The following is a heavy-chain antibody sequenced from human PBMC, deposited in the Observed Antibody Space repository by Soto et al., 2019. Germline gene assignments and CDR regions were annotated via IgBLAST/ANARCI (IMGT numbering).Heavy chain of an antibody. CDR1: GYTLTELS. CDR3: AASSSPSHGMDV. D-gene: IGHD6-13*01. Sequence: ASVKVSCKVSGYTLTELSMHWVRQAPGKGLEWMGGFDPEDGETIYAQKFQGRVTMTEDTSTDTAYMELSSLRSEDTAVYYCAASSSPSHGMDVWGQGTTVTVSS. CDR2: FDPEDGET. V-gene: IGHV1-24*01. J-gene: IGHJ6*02.